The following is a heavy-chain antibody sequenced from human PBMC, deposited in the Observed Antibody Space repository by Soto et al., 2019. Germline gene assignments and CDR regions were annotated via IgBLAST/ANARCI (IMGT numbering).Heavy chain of an antibody. CDR1: GGSISSSNW. J-gene: IGHJ4*02. CDR3: ARYFVIAAAAYFDY. Sequence: QVQLQESGPGLVKPSGTLSLTCAVSGGSISSSNWWRWVRQPTGKGLEWIGEIYQSGSTNYNPSLKIRVTISVDKSKNQVSLKLSSVTAADTAVYYCARYFVIAAAAYFDYWGQGTLVTVSS. CDR2: IYQSGST. D-gene: IGHD6-13*01. V-gene: IGHV4-4*02.